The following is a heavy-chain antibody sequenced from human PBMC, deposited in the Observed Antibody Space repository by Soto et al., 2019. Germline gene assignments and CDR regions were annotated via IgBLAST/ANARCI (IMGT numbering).Heavy chain of an antibody. J-gene: IGHJ4*02. CDR1: GGSISGYY. CDR3: ARITRPDSGALYYFDY. Sequence: PSETLSLTCTFSGGSISGYYCSWVRQPPGKGLEFIGYIRYTEGTNYNPSLKSRVTISLDTSKNHCSLKLTSVTAADTAVYFCARITRPDSGALYYFDYWGQGILVTVSS. V-gene: IGHV4-59*01. CDR2: IRYTEGT. D-gene: IGHD6-25*01.